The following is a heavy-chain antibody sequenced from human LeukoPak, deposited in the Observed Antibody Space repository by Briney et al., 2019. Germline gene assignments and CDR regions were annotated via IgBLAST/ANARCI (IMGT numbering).Heavy chain of an antibody. CDR3: ARSQLKAAAATSDAFDI. D-gene: IGHD6-13*01. V-gene: IGHV1-18*01. J-gene: IGHJ3*02. CDR2: ISAYNGNT. CDR1: GYTFTSYG. Sequence: GASVKVSCKASGYTFTSYGISWVRQAPGQGLEGMGWISAYNGNTNYAQKLQGRVTMTTDTSTSTAYMELRSLRSDDTAVYYCARSQLKAAAATSDAFDIWGQGTMVTVSS.